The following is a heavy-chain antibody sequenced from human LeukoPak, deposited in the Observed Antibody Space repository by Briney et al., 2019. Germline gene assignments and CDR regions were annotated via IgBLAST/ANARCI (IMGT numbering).Heavy chain of an antibody. D-gene: IGHD2-15*01. CDR1: GFSFSTSW. V-gene: IGHV3-7*01. CDR3: ARDRPYGSYDY. Sequence: GGSLRLSCAASGFSFSTSWMSWVRQAPGKGLEWVANTEEDGSEKHYVDSVKGRFTISRDNAKNSLYLQMNSLRAEDTAVYYCARDRPYGSYDYWGQGSLVTVSS. J-gene: IGHJ4*02. CDR2: TEEDGSEK.